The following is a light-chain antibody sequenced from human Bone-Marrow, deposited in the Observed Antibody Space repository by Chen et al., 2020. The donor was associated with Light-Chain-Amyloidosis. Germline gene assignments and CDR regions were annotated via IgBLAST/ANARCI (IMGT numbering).Light chain of an antibody. CDR3: QQYCTSPLT. CDR2: GSS. CDR1: QTISSNY. J-gene: IGKJ4*01. V-gene: IGKV3-20*01. Sequence: EIVLTQSPGTLSLSPGEGANLSCRASQTISSNYLTWYQQKFGQAPRLLIYGSSSRATGIPDRCTGSGSGTYFTLTISRLEPEDFAMYYCQQYCTSPLTFGGGTKVQIK.